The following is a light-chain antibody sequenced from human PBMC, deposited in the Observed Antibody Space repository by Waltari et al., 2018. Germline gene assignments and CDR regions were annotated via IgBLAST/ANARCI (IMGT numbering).Light chain of an antibody. Sequence: QSALTQPPSASGSPGQSVTISCTGTSSDVGGYKYVSWYQQHPGKAPKLIIYEVSKRPSRVPDRFSGSKSGNTASLTVSGLQAEDEADYYCNSYVGSTLFYVFGTGTKVTVV. CDR1: SSDVGGYKY. V-gene: IGLV2-8*01. CDR3: NSYVGSTLFYV. J-gene: IGLJ1*01. CDR2: EVS.